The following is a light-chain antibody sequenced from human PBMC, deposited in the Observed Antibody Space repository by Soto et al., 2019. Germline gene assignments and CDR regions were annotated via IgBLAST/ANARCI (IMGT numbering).Light chain of an antibody. CDR2: SNN. CDR3: AAWDDSLNVVV. J-gene: IGLJ2*01. Sequence: QSVLTQPPSASGTPGQRVTISCSGSSSNIGSNTVNWYQQLPGTAPKLLIYSNNQRPSGVPDRFSGSKSGTSASLAISGLQSEHEADYYCAAWDDSLNVVVFGGGTQLTVL. V-gene: IGLV1-44*01. CDR1: SSNIGSNT.